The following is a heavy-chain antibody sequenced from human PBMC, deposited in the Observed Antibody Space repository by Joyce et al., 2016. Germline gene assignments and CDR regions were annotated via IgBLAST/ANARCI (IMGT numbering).Heavy chain of an antibody. CDR1: GFMFSTSS. CDR3: ARGGLVYDYSMDV. Sequence: EVQLVESGGGLVKPGGSLKISCAASGFMFSTSSMSWFRQAPGKGLEWVSAISGDRRSIFHADSVRGRFTVSRDNAENSLYLQMKSLRVEDTAVYFCARGGLVYDYSMDVWGQGTTVIVSS. CDR2: ISGDRRSI. J-gene: IGHJ6*02. D-gene: IGHD2-21*01. V-gene: IGHV3-21*02.